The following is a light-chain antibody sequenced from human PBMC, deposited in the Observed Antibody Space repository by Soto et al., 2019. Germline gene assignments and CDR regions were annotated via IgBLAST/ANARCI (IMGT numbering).Light chain of an antibody. CDR2: GAS. V-gene: IGKV3-20*01. CDR3: QQYGSSGT. CDR1: QSVSKNY. J-gene: IGKJ1*01. Sequence: IVLTQSPGTLFLSPGERATLSCRASQSVSKNYLAWYQQKPGQAPRLLIYGASNRATGIPDRFSGSGSGTDFTLTISRMEPEVFAVYYCQQYGSSGTFGQGTKVDIK.